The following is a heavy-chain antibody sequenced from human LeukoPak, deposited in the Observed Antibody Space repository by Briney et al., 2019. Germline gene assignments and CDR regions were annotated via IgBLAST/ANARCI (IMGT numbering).Heavy chain of an antibody. CDR3: ASVACSAVTCFGFLFFDY. D-gene: IGHD2-15*01. CDR2: ITTSSGYI. Sequence: GGSLRLSCVASGFTFSNYHMNWVRQAPGKGLEWVSSITTSSGYIYYSDSVRGRFTISRDNAKNSLYLRTSNLRVEDTAVYFCASVACSAVTCFGFLFFDYWGQGTLVTVSS. V-gene: IGHV3-21*01. CDR1: GFTFSNYH. J-gene: IGHJ4*02.